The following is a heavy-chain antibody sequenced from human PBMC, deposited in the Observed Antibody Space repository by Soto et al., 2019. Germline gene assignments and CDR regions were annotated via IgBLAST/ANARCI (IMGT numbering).Heavy chain of an antibody. V-gene: IGHV1-69*13. J-gene: IGHJ4*02. Sequence: ASVKVSCKASGGTFSSYAISWVRQAPGQGLEWMGGIIPIFGTANYAQKFQGRVTITADESTSTAYMELSSLRSEDTAVYYCASRLLWFGDTGFDYWGQGTLVTVSS. CDR2: IIPIFGTA. CDR3: ASRLLWFGDTGFDY. D-gene: IGHD3-10*01. CDR1: GGTFSSYA.